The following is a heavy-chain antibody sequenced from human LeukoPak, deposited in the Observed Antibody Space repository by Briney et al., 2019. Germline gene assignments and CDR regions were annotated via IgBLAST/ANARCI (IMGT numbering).Heavy chain of an antibody. J-gene: IGHJ4*01. D-gene: IGHD1-14*01. CDR3: AYNRNFALDN. Sequence: SSETLSLTCAVSGASIASHSWWSWVHQPPGKGLEWIGEVYHSGGANYKPSLKSRVTISVDTSRNHFSLKLTSVTAADTAVYFCAYNRNFALDNWGQGTLVTVSS. CDR2: VYHSGGA. CDR1: GASIASHSW. V-gene: IGHV4/OR15-8*01.